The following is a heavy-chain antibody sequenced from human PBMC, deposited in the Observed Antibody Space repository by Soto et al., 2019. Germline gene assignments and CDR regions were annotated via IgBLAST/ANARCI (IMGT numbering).Heavy chain of an antibody. V-gene: IGHV3-49*03. CDR2: IRSKGYGGTT. D-gene: IGHD2-15*01. CDR1: GFTFGDYA. Sequence: GGSLRLSCTASGFTFGDYAMSWFRQAPGKGLEWVGFIRSKGYGGTTEYAASVKGRFTISRDDSKSIAYLQMNSLKSEDTVVYYCSRGGVVVAATLDYWGQGTLVTVSS. CDR3: SRGGVVVAATLDY. J-gene: IGHJ4*02.